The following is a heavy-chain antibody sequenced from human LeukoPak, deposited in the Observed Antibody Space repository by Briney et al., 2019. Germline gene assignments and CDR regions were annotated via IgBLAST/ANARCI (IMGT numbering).Heavy chain of an antibody. J-gene: IGHJ5*01. V-gene: IGHV3-11*01. CDR2: ISSSARNI. CDR1: GFTFSDYY. Sequence: GGSLRLSCAASGFTFSDYYMSWIRQAPGKGLEWVSYISSSARNINYADSVKGRFTISRDNAKNSLYLQMNSLRAEDTAVYYCARGDYGGNLRSDSWGQGTLVTVSS. CDR3: ARGDYGGNLRSDS. D-gene: IGHD4-23*01.